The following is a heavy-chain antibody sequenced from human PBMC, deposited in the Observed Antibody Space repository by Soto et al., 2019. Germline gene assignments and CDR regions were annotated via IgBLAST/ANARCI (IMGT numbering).Heavy chain of an antibody. D-gene: IGHD4-17*01. V-gene: IGHV3-66*04. CDR2: MYRDGST. Sequence: GGSLRLCCAASGLTVSNFYMSWVRQAPGKGLDWVSVMYRDGSTYHADSVKGRFTISRDNSKNTMYLQLNSLRVEDTSLYYCARRYYGGNSQAFDIWGQGTMVTVSS. J-gene: IGHJ3*02. CDR1: GLTVSNFY. CDR3: ARRYYGGNSQAFDI.